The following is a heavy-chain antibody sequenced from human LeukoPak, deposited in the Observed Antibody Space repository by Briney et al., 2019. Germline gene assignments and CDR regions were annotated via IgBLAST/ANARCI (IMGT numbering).Heavy chain of an antibody. CDR3: ARLPDGGLADY. V-gene: IGHV3-74*01. CDR1: GFTFSSYW. D-gene: IGHD1-14*01. J-gene: IGHJ4*02. CDR2: INSDGSST. Sequence: GGSLRLSCAASGFTFSSYWMHWVRQAPGKGLVWVSRINSDGSSTSYADSVKGRFTISRDNAKNTLYLQMNSLRAEDTAVYYCARLPDGGLADYWGQGTLVTVSS.